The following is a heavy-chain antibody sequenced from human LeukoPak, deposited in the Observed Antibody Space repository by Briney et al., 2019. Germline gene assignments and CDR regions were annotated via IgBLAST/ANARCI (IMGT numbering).Heavy chain of an antibody. D-gene: IGHD3-3*01. CDR2: ISAYNGNT. CDR3: ARTPILITIQDLGY. CDR1: GYTFTSYG. Sequence: ASVKVSCKASGYTFTSYGISWVRQAPGQGLEWMGWISAYNGNTNYAQKLQGRVTMTTDTSTSTAYMELRSLRSDDTAVYYCARTPILITIQDLGYWGQGTLVTVSS. V-gene: IGHV1-18*01. J-gene: IGHJ4*02.